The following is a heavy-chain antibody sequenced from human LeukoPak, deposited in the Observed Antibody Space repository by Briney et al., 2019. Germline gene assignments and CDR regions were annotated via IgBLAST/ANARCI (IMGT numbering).Heavy chain of an antibody. D-gene: IGHD1-26*01. V-gene: IGHV4-61*02. CDR2: IYTSGST. J-gene: IGHJ6*03. CDR1: GGSISSGSYY. Sequence: SQTLSLTCTVSGGSISSGSYYWSWIRQPAGKGLEWIGRIYTSGSTNYNPSLKSRVTISVDTSKNQFSLKLSSVTAADTAVYYCARDRVGATGDYYYYYMDVWGKGTTVTISS. CDR3: ARDRVGATGDYYYYYMDV.